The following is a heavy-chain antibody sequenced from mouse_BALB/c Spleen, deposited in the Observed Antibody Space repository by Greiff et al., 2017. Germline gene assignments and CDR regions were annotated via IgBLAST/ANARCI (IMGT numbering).Heavy chain of an antibody. CDR2: ISSGSSTI. CDR3: ARSLYYGSGFDY. Sequence: EVKVVESGGGLVQPGGSRKLSCAASGFTFSSFGMHWVRQAPEKGLEWVAYISSGSSTIYYADTVKGRFTISRDNPKNTLFLQMTSLRSEDTAMYYCARSLYYGSGFDYWGQGTTLTVSS. D-gene: IGHD1-1*01. CDR1: GFTFSSFG. V-gene: IGHV5-17*02. J-gene: IGHJ2*01.